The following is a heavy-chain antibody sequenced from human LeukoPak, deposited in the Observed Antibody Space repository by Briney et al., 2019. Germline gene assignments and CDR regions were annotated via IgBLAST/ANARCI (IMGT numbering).Heavy chain of an antibody. CDR1: GGSISSGGYY. V-gene: IGHV4-31*03. CDR3: ARGARPVKTDY. CDR2: IYYSGST. D-gene: IGHD2-2*01. J-gene: IGHJ4*02. Sequence: SEILSLTCTVSGGSISSGGYYWSWIRQHPGKGLEWIGYIYYSGSTYYNPSLKSRVTISVDTSKNQFSLKLSSVTAADTAVYYCARGARPVKTDYWGQGTLVTVSS.